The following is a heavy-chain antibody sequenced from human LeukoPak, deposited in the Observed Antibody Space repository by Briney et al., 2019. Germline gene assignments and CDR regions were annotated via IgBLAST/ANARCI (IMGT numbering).Heavy chain of an antibody. Sequence: PSETLSLTCTVSGGSISSGDYYWSWIRQPPGKGLEWIVYIYYSGSTYYNPSLKSRVTISVDTSKNQFSLKLSSVTAADTAVYYCARWDTAMVTVDYWGQGTLVTVSS. CDR1: GGSISSGDYY. CDR2: IYYSGST. D-gene: IGHD5-18*01. CDR3: ARWDTAMVTVDY. V-gene: IGHV4-30-4*01. J-gene: IGHJ4*02.